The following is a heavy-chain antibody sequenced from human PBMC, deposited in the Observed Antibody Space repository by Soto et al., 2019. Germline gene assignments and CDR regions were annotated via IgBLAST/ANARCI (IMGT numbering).Heavy chain of an antibody. V-gene: IGHV4-34*01. J-gene: IGHJ6*03. CDR2: INHSGST. Sequence: PSETLSLTCAVYGGSFSGYYWSWIRQPPGKGLERIGEINHSGSTNYNPSLKSRVTISVDTSKNQFSLKLSSVTAADTAVYYCARGLSPRLGYYYYYMDVWGKGTTVTVSS. CDR1: GGSFSGYY. CDR3: ARGLSPRLGYYYYYMDV. D-gene: IGHD3-16*01.